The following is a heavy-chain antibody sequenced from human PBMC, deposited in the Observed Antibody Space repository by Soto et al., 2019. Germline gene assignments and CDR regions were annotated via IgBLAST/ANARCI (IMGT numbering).Heavy chain of an antibody. CDR2: INHSGST. D-gene: IGHD6-19*01. V-gene: IGHV4-34*01. Sequence: QVQLQQWGAGLLKPSETLSLTCAVYGGSYSGYYWSWIRQPPGKGLEWIGEINHSGSTNYNPSLKSRVTISVDTSKNQFSLKLSSVTAADTAVYYCAREPLRTLYSSGLNWFDPWGQGTLVTVSS. CDR1: GGSYSGYY. CDR3: AREPLRTLYSSGLNWFDP. J-gene: IGHJ5*02.